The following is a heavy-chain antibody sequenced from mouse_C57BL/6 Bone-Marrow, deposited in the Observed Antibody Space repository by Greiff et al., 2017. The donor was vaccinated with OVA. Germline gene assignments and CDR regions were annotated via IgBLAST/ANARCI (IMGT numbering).Heavy chain of an antibody. Sequence: VQLQQSGPELVKPGASVKISCKASGYSFSDYNMNWVKQSNGKSLEWIGVINPNYGTTSYNQKFKGKATLTVDQSSSTAYMQLNSLTSEDSAVYYCAFYYGSSYRYFDVWGTGTTVTVSS. CDR2: INPNYGTT. CDR1: GYSFSDYN. D-gene: IGHD1-1*01. CDR3: AFYYGSSYRYFDV. J-gene: IGHJ1*03. V-gene: IGHV1-39*01.